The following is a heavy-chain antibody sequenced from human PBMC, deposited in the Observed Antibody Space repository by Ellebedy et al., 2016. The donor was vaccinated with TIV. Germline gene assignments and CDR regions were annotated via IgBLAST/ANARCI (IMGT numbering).Heavy chain of an antibody. Sequence: GGSLRLSXAASGFTFDDYAMHWVRQAPGKGLEWVSGISWNSGSIGYADSVKGRFTISRDNAKNSLYLQMNSLRAEDTALYYCAKDYNYDILTGYGMDVWGQGTTVTVSS. CDR2: ISWNSGSI. V-gene: IGHV3-9*01. J-gene: IGHJ6*02. CDR1: GFTFDDYA. D-gene: IGHD3-9*01. CDR3: AKDYNYDILTGYGMDV.